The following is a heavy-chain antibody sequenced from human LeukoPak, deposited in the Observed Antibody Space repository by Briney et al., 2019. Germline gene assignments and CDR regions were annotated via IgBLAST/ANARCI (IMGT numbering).Heavy chain of an antibody. CDR1: GFTFSTYW. V-gene: IGHV3-30*18. CDR3: AKDMDPMYYYDSSGYDY. J-gene: IGHJ4*02. Sequence: PGGSLRLSCSASGFTFSTYWMSWVRQAPGKGLEWVAVISYDGSNKYYADSVKGRFTISRDNSKNTLYLQMNSLRAEDTAVYYCAKDMDPMYYYDSSGYDYWGQGTLVTVSS. CDR2: ISYDGSNK. D-gene: IGHD3-22*01.